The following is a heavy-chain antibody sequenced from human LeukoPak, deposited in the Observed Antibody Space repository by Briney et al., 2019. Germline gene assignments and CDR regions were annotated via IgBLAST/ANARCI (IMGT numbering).Heavy chain of an antibody. CDR2: IWYDGSNK. CDR1: GFTFSSYG. V-gene: IGHV3-33*01. J-gene: IGHJ5*02. CDR3: ARGRSISWFDP. D-gene: IGHD3-3*02. Sequence: GGSLRLSCAASGFTFSSYGMHWVRQAPGKGLEWVAVIWYDGSNKYYVDSVKGRFTISRDNSKNTLYLQMNSLRAEDTAVYYCARGRSISWFDPWGQGTLVTVSS.